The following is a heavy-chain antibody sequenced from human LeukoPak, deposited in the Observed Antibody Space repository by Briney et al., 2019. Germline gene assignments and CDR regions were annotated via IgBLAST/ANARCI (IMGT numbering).Heavy chain of an antibody. V-gene: IGHV1-18*01. CDR2: ISAYNGNT. Sequence: ASVKASCKASGYTFTSYGISWVRQAPGQGLEWMGWISAYNGNTNYAQKLQGRVTMTTDTSTSTAYMELRSLRSDDTAVYYCAREIGRWLVPYYYYYGMDVWGQGTTVTVSS. J-gene: IGHJ6*02. CDR3: AREIGRWLVPYYYYYGMDV. D-gene: IGHD6-19*01. CDR1: GYTFTSYG.